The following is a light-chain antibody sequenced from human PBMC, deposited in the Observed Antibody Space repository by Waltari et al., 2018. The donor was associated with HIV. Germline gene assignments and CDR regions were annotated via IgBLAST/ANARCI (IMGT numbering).Light chain of an antibody. Sequence: QSALPQPPSASGSPGQSVTISCTGTSSDVGGYNYVSWYQQHPGKAPKLMIYEVNKRPSGVPDRFSGSKSGNTATLTVSGLQAEDEADYYCSSYAGSNNFVVFGGGTKLTVL. CDR3: SSYAGSNNFVV. J-gene: IGLJ2*01. CDR1: SSDVGGYNY. CDR2: EVN. V-gene: IGLV2-8*01.